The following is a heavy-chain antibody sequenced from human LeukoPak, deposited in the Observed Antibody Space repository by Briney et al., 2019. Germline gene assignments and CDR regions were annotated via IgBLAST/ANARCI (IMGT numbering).Heavy chain of an antibody. CDR3: ARDIVVVPADEGPTSWQGWLDP. Sequence: SETLSLTCAVSGGSISSSNWWSWVRQPPGKGLEWIGEIYHSGSTNYNPSLKSRVTISVDKSKNQFSLKLSSVTAADTAVYYCARDIVVVPADEGPTSWQGWLDPWGQGTLVTVSS. J-gene: IGHJ5*02. V-gene: IGHV4-4*02. CDR1: GGSISSSNW. CDR2: IYHSGST. D-gene: IGHD2-2*01.